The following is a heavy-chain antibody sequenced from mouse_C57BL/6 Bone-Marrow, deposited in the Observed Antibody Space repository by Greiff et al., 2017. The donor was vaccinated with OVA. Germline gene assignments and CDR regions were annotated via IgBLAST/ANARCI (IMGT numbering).Heavy chain of an antibody. D-gene: IGHD2-4*01. J-gene: IGHJ2*01. V-gene: IGHV1-82*01. Sequence: VQLQQSGPELVKPGASVKISCKASGYAFSSSWMNWVKQRPGKGLEWIGRIYPGDGDTNYNGKFKGKATLTADKSSSTAYMQLSSLTSEDSAVYFCAGDYDGRDFDYWGQGTTLTVSS. CDR1: GYAFSSSW. CDR2: IYPGDGDT. CDR3: AGDYDGRDFDY.